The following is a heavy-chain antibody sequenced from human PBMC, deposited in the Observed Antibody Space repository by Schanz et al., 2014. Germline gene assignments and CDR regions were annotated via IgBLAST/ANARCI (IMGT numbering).Heavy chain of an antibody. CDR1: GFSFTTYA. V-gene: IGHV3-23*04. J-gene: IGHJ3*02. Sequence: EVQLVESGGGLVQPGGSLRLSCASSGFSFTTYAMSWVRQAPGKGLEWVSALSEGGGGTHYADSVKGRFTISRDNSKNTLYLQMNSLRAEDTAVYYCAKGRFGELSAFDIWGQGTMXTVSS. D-gene: IGHD3-10*01. CDR2: LSEGGGGT. CDR3: AKGRFGELSAFDI.